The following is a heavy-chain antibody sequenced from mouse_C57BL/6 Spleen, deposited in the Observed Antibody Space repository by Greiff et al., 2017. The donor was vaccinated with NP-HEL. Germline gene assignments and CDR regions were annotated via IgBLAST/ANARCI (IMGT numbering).Heavy chain of an antibody. J-gene: IGHJ3*01. V-gene: IGHV1-18*01. CDR2: INPNNGGT. D-gene: IGHD2-5*01. CDR1: GYTFTDYN. CDR3: AQAPYYSKGAWFAD. Sequence: VQLQQSGPELVKPGASVKIPCKASGYTFTDYNMDWVKQSPGKSLEWIGDINPNNGGTIYNQKFKGKATLTVDKSSSTAYMELRSLTSEDTAVYYCAQAPYYSKGAWFADWGQGTLVTVSA.